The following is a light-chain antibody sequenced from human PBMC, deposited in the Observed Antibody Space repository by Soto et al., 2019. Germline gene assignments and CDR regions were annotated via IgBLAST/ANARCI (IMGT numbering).Light chain of an antibody. V-gene: IGLV2-14*01. CDR3: SSYTSSREKV. Sequence: QSVLTQPASVSGSPGQSITISCTGTSSDVGGYNYVSWYQQYPGKAPKLMIHDVSNRPSGVSDRFSGSKSGNTASLTISGLQAEAEADYYRSSYTSSREKVFGTGTKVTVL. J-gene: IGLJ1*01. CDR2: DVS. CDR1: SSDVGGYNY.